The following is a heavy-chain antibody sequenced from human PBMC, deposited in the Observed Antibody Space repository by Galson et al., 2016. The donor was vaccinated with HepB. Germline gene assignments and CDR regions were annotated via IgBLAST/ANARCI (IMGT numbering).Heavy chain of an antibody. CDR1: GFSFSSYA. D-gene: IGHD6-19*01. CDR3: ANHRTTGYSSGWGGAFDI. V-gene: IGHV3-23*01. CDR2: IRGSGGTT. J-gene: IGHJ3*02. Sequence: SLRLSCAAFGFSFSSYAMSWVRQAPGSGLEWVSSIRGSGGTTHYANSVKGRFTISRDDSKNTLYLQMNSLRAEDTAVYYCANHRTTGYSSGWGGAFDIWGQGTMVTVSS.